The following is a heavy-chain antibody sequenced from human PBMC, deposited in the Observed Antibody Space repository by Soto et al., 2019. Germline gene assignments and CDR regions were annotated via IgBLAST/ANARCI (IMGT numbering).Heavy chain of an antibody. CDR3: ARAPHGMDV. Sequence: QEQLVESGGGVVQPGRSLRLSCVASGFMFSSYAMHWVRQAPGKGLEGVAVISYDGSKKYYTDSVTGRYTISRDDSKNTLSLQMNSLRVEDTAVYYCARAPHGMDVWGQGTTVTVSS. CDR2: ISYDGSKK. CDR1: GFMFSSYA. J-gene: IGHJ6*02. V-gene: IGHV3-30-3*01.